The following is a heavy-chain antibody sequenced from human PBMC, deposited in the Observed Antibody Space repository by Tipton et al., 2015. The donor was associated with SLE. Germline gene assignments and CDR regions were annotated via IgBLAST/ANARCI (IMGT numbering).Heavy chain of an antibody. CDR2: MYYSGST. V-gene: IGHV4-39*07. CDR1: GDSIISSSYY. D-gene: IGHD3-3*01. CDR3: ARDGPYYDFWSGMGSFDI. J-gene: IGHJ3*02. Sequence: LRLSCSVSGDSIISSSYYWGWIRQPPGKGLEWIGSMYYSGSTYYNPSLKSRVTISVDTSKNQFSLMLRSVTAADTAVYYCARDGPYYDFWSGMGSFDIWGQGTMVTVSS.